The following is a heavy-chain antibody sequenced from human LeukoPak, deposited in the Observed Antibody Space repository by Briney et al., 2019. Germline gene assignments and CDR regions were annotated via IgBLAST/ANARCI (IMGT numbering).Heavy chain of an antibody. CDR1: GGSISSHY. V-gene: IGHV4-59*11. J-gene: IGHJ4*02. CDR2: IYYSGST. CDR3: ARGPETGESFDY. Sequence: SETLSLTCTVSGGSISSHYWSWIRQPPGKGLEWIGYIYYSGSTNYNPSLKSRVTISVDTSKNQFSLKLSPVTAADTAVYYCARGPETGESFDYWGQGTLVTVSS. D-gene: IGHD7-27*01.